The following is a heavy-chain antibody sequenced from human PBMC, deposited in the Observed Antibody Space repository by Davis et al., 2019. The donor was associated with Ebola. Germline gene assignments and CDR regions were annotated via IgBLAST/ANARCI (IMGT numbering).Heavy chain of an antibody. CDR2: IHWNGGSA. J-gene: IGHJ5*02. CDR1: GFTFDDYA. V-gene: IGHV3-20*01. D-gene: IGHD3-9*01. Sequence: PGGSLRLSCAASGFTFDDYAMSWVRQAPGKGLEWVSGIHWNGGSAGYVDSVKVRFTISRDNAKDSLYLRMTSLRTEDTAFYHCARVNAATGYSRFDLWGQGTLVTVSS. CDR3: ARVNAATGYSRFDL.